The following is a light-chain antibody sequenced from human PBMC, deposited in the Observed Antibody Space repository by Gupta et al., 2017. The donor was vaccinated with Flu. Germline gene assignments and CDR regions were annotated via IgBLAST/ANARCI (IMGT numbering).Light chain of an antibody. V-gene: IGKV1-27*01. CDR1: QGISNY. CDR2: AAS. Sequence: DIQMTQSPSSLSASVGDRVTITCRASQGISNYLAWYQQKPGKVPKLLIYAASTLQSGVPSRCSGSGSGTDFTLTISSLQPEDVATYYCQKYNSALGFTFGPGTKVDIK. J-gene: IGKJ3*01. CDR3: QKYNSALGFT.